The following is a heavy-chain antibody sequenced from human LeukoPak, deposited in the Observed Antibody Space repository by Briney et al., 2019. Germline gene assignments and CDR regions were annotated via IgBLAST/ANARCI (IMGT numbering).Heavy chain of an antibody. CDR2: ISSSSSYI. V-gene: IGHV3-21*01. D-gene: IGHD4-17*01. Sequence: GGSLRLSCAASGFTFSSYSMNWVRKAPGKGLEWVSSISSSSSYIYYADSVKGRFTISRDNAKNSLYLQMNSLRAEDTAVYYCASKLTVTTLIDYWGQGTLVTVSS. CDR3: ASKLTVTTLIDY. J-gene: IGHJ4*02. CDR1: GFTFSSYS.